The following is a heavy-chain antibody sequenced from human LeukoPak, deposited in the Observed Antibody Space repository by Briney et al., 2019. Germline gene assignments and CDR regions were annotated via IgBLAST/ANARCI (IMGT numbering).Heavy chain of an antibody. CDR1: GFTFSSYA. CDR3: AKDRVTNYYYYHGMDV. V-gene: IGHV3-23*01. J-gene: IGHJ6*02. D-gene: IGHD2-21*02. CDR2: ISGSGGST. Sequence: PGGSLRLSCAASGFTFSSYAMSWVHQVPGKGLEWVSAISGSGGSTYYADSVKGRFTISRDNSRNTLYLQMNSLRAEDTAVYYCAKDRVTNYYYYHGMDVWGQGTTVTVSS.